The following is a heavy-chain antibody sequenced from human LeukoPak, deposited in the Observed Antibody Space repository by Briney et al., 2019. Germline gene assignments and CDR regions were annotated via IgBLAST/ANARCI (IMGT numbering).Heavy chain of an antibody. CDR2: MNTDGTNT. D-gene: IGHD1-26*01. J-gene: IGHJ4*02. Sequence: GGSLRLSCAASGSTFSIHWMHWVRQTPGQGLVWVSRMNTDGTNTAYADSVKGRFTTSRDNARNTLFLQMNSLSPEDTAVYYCAREGSFSGIYALQYWGQGTVVTVSS. CDR3: AREGSFSGIYALQY. CDR1: GSTFSIHW. V-gene: IGHV3-74*01.